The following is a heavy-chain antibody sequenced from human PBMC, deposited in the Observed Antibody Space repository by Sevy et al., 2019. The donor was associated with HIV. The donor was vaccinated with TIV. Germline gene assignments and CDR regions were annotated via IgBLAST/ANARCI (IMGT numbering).Heavy chain of an antibody. D-gene: IGHD2-21*02. Sequence: ASVKVSCKASGYTFTSYAMHWVRQAPGQRLEWMGWINAGNGNTKYSQKFQGRVTITRDTSASTAYMERSSLRSEETAVYYCARDRWAYCGGDCYSGFDYWGQGTLVTVSS. V-gene: IGHV1-3*01. J-gene: IGHJ4*02. CDR3: ARDRWAYCGGDCYSGFDY. CDR1: GYTFTSYA. CDR2: INAGNGNT.